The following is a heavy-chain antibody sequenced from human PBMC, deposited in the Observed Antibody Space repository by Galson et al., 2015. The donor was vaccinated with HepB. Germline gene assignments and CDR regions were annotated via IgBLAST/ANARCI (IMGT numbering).Heavy chain of an antibody. CDR3: AARSTSCPN. Sequence: SLRLSCAASGFSFSDYLMGWVRQAPGKGLEWVSLIYSGGSKQYAESVKGRFTTSSDKYTNTLYPQMNSMRTEDTALYYCAARSTSCPNWGQGTLVTVSS. CDR1: GFSFSDYL. V-gene: IGHV3-66*01. D-gene: IGHD2-2*01. J-gene: IGHJ4*02. CDR2: IYSGGSK.